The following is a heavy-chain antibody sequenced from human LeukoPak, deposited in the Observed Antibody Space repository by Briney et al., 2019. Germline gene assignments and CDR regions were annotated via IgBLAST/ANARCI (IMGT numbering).Heavy chain of an antibody. J-gene: IGHJ3*02. Sequence: ASVKVSCKASGGTFSSYAISWVRQATGQGLEWMGWMNPNSGNTGYAQKFQGRVTMTRNTSISTAYMELSSLRSEDTAVYYCARGSGNFDWSSHDAFDIWGQGTMVTVSS. V-gene: IGHV1-8*02. CDR1: GGTFSSYA. D-gene: IGHD3-9*01. CDR3: ARGSGNFDWSSHDAFDI. CDR2: MNPNSGNT.